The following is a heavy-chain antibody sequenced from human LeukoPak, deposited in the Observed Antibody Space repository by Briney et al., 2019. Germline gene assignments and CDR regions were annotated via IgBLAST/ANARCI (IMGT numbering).Heavy chain of an antibody. V-gene: IGHV3-66*01. J-gene: IGHJ1*01. CDR2: IYSGGST. Sequence: GGSLRLSCAASGFTFSSYSMNWVRQAPGKGLEWVSVIYSGGSTYYADSVKGRFTISRDNSKNTLYLQMNSLRAEDTAVYYCAGGDSGSYVYRSEYFQHWGQGTLVTVSS. CDR1: GFTFSSYS. D-gene: IGHD1-26*01. CDR3: AGGDSGSYVYRSEYFQH.